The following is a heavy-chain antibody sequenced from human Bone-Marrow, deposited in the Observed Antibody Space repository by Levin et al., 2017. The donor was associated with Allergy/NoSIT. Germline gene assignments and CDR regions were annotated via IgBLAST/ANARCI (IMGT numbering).Heavy chain of an antibody. Sequence: GESLKISCAASDFSFSTYAMHWVRQAPGKGLEWVSIISYDGNHKYYADSVKGRFTISRDNSKNTLFLQMNSLTIEDTAVYYCARDERGFSYGVIDYWGQGTLVTVSS. J-gene: IGHJ4*02. D-gene: IGHD3-10*01. CDR1: DFSFSTYA. CDR2: ISYDGNHK. CDR3: ARDERGFSYGVIDY. V-gene: IGHV3-30*04.